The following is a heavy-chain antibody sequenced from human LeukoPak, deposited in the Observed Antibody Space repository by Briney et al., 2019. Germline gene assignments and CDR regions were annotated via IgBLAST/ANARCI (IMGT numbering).Heavy chain of an antibody. Sequence: KSSETLSLTCAVYGGSFSGYYWSWIRQPPGKGLEWIGEINHSGSTNYNPSLKSRVTISVDTSKNQFSLKLSSVTAADTAVYYCARKYYYDSSGYFFDYWGQGTLVTVSS. V-gene: IGHV4-34*01. J-gene: IGHJ4*02. CDR2: INHSGST. CDR1: GGSFSGYY. D-gene: IGHD3-22*01. CDR3: ARKYYYDSSGYFFDY.